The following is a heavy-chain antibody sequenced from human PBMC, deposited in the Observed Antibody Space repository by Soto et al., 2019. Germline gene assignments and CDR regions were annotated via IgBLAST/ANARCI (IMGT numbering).Heavy chain of an antibody. Sequence: GESLKISCKGSGYSFTSYWIGWVRQMPGKGLEWMGIIYPGDSHTRYSPSFQGQVTISADKSISTAYLQWSSLKASDTAMYYCARHAPFGYYYYYMDVWGKGTTVTVSS. V-gene: IGHV5-51*01. D-gene: IGHD3-16*01. CDR3: ARHAPFGYYYYYMDV. CDR2: IYPGDSHT. J-gene: IGHJ6*03. CDR1: GYSFTSYW.